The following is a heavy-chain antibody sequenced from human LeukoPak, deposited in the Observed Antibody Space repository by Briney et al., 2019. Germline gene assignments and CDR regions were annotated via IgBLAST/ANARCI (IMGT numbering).Heavy chain of an antibody. CDR2: ITWNSGNI. CDR3: AKDMSYSGSYWTAFDI. D-gene: IGHD1-26*01. J-gene: IGHJ3*02. V-gene: IGHV3-9*01. CDR1: GFTFDDYA. Sequence: GGSLSLSCATSGFTFDDYAMHWLRRAPGKGLEWVSGITWNSGNIDYADSVKGRFTISRDNAKDSLFLQMNSLRAEDTALYYCAKDMSYSGSYWTAFDIWGQGTMVTVSS.